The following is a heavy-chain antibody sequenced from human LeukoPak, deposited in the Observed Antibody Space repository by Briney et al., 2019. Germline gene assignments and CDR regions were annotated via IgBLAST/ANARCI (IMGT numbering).Heavy chain of an antibody. CDR2: IYYSGST. V-gene: IGHV4-39*01. Sequence: SETLSLTCTVSGGSISSSSYYWGWIRQPPGKRLEWIGSIYYSGSTYYNPSLKSRVTISVDTSKNQVSLKLSSVTAADTAVYYCARLFPLWFGELLSTEYFQHWGQGTLVTVSS. J-gene: IGHJ1*01. D-gene: IGHD3-10*01. CDR1: GGSISSSSYY. CDR3: ARLFPLWFGELLSTEYFQH.